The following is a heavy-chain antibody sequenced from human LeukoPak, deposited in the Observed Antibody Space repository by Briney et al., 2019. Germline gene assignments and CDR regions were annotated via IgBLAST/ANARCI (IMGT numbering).Heavy chain of an antibody. J-gene: IGHJ5*02. CDR2: IIPIFGTA. V-gene: IGHV1-69*01. CDR1: GGTFSSYA. D-gene: IGHD3-22*01. CDR3: ARGPPSYYYDSSGYPESYNWFDP. Sequence: ASVKVSCKASGGTFSSYAISWVRQAPGQGLEWMGGIIPIFGTANYAQKFQGRVTITADESTSTAYMELSSLRSEGTAVYYCARGPPSYYYDSSGYPESYNWFDPWGQGTLVTVSS.